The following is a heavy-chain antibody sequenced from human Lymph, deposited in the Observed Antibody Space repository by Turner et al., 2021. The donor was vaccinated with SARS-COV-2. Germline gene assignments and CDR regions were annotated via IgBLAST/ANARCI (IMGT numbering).Heavy chain of an antibody. CDR2: ISSSSSYI. Sequence: EVQLVESGGGLVKPGGSLRLLCAASGFTFSTYSMNWVRQAPGKGLEWISSISSSSSYIYYADSVKGRFTNSRDDAKNSLYLQMNSLRAEDTAVYYCARDIPTTADYFDYWGQGTLVTVSS. CDR1: GFTFSTYS. CDR3: ARDIPTTADYFDY. D-gene: IGHD4-17*01. J-gene: IGHJ4*02. V-gene: IGHV3-21*01.